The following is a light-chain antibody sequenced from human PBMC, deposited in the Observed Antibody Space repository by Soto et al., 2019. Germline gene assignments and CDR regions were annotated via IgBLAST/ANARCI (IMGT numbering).Light chain of an antibody. CDR3: QQCNKWPPT. Sequence: DILITQSTATLSLSPGERATLSCRASHNISSNLGWYHQKPGQAPRLLIYGTSTRATDIPVRFSGSGSGTEFTLTINSLQSDDFAVYYCQQCNKWPPTFGQGTKVDIK. CDR2: GTS. CDR1: HNISSN. V-gene: IGKV3-15*01. J-gene: IGKJ1*01.